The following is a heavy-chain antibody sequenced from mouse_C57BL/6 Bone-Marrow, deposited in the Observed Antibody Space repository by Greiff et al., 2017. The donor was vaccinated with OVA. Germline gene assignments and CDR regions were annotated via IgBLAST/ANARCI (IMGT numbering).Heavy chain of an antibody. V-gene: IGHV5-6*01. Sequence: VHVKQSGGDLVKPGGSLKLSCAASGFTFSSYGMSWVRQTPDKRLEWVATISSGGSYTYSPDSVKGRFTISRDNAKNTLYLQMSSLKSEDTAMYYCARRTAQATSFDYWGQGTTLTVSS. CDR3: ARRTAQATSFDY. CDR2: ISSGGSYT. CDR1: GFTFSSYG. J-gene: IGHJ2*01. D-gene: IGHD3-2*02.